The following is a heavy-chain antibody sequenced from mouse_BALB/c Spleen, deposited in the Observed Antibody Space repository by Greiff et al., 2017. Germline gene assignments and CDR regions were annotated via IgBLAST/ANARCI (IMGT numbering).Heavy chain of an antibody. D-gene: IGHD2-3*01. V-gene: IGHV14-3*02. CDR2: IDPANGNT. Sequence: VQLQQSGAELVKPGASVKLSCTASGFNIKDTYMHWVKQRPEQGLEWIGRIDPANGNTKYDPKFQGKATITADTSSNTAYLQLSSLTSEDTAVYYCARYVDGYYVNYAMDYWGQGTSVTVAS. J-gene: IGHJ4*01. CDR3: ARYVDGYYVNYAMDY. CDR1: GFNIKDTY.